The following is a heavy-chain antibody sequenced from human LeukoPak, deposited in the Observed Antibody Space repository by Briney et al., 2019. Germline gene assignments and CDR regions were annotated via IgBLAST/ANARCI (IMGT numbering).Heavy chain of an antibody. Sequence: QTGGSLRLSCAASGFTFSSYWMHWVRQAPGKGLVWVSRINSDGSSTSYADSVKGRFTISRDNAKNTLYLQMNSLRAEDTAVYYCARAQMATIDVSVDYWGQGTLVTVSS. D-gene: IGHD5-24*01. V-gene: IGHV3-74*01. CDR3: ARAQMATIDVSVDY. CDR1: GFTFSSYW. J-gene: IGHJ4*02. CDR2: INSDGSST.